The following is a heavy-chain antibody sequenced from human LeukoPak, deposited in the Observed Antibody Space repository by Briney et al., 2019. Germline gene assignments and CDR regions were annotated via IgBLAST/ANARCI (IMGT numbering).Heavy chain of an antibody. Sequence: ASVKVSCKASGYTFTSYYMHWVRQAPGQGLEWMGIINPSGGSTSYAQKFQGRVTMTRDTSTGTVYMELSSLRSEDTAVYYCARDRDSSGYYYFDAFDIWGQGTMVTVSS. V-gene: IGHV1-46*01. CDR2: INPSGGST. J-gene: IGHJ3*02. D-gene: IGHD3-22*01. CDR3: ARDRDSSGYYYFDAFDI. CDR1: GYTFTSYY.